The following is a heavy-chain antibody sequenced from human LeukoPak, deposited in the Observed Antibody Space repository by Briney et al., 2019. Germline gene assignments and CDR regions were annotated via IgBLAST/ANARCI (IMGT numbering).Heavy chain of an antibody. CDR1: GYSFTSYW. J-gene: IGHJ4*02. D-gene: IGHD1-20*01. V-gene: IGHV5-51*01. CDR3: ARPSESNWNDENYFDY. Sequence: GESLKISCKGSGYSFTSYWIGRVRQMPGKGLEWMGIIYPGDSDTRYSPSFQGQVTISADKSISTAYLQWSSLKASDTAMYYCARPSESNWNDENYFDYWGQGTLVTVSS. CDR2: IYPGDSDT.